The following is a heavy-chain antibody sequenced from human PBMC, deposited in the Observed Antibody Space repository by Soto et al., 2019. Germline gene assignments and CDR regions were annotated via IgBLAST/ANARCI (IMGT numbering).Heavy chain of an antibody. CDR2: IYRTGST. CDR3: ASRVPGTSVDY. J-gene: IGHJ4*02. V-gene: IGHV4-4*02. Sequence: QVQLQESGPGLVKPSGTLSLTCAVSGGSFTSNNWWTWVRQPPGQGLEWIGEIYRTGSTNYNPSLKSRVTISLDKSANPFSLKVTSLTAADTAVYYRASRVPGTSVDYWGQGTLVTVSS. CDR1: GGSFTSNNW. D-gene: IGHD1-7*01.